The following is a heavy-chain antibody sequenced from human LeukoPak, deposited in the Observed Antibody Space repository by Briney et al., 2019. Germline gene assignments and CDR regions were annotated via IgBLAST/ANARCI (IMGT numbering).Heavy chain of an antibody. D-gene: IGHD1-26*01. J-gene: IGHJ4*02. CDR1: GFTFSSYS. CDR3: ARDPWGELPFDY. CDR2: ISSSSSYI. Sequence: GGSLRLSCAASGFTFSSYSMNWVRQAPGKGLEWVSSISSSSSYIYYADSVKGRFTISRDNAKNSLYLQMNSLRAEDTAVYYCARDPWGELPFDYWGQGTLVTVSS. V-gene: IGHV3-21*04.